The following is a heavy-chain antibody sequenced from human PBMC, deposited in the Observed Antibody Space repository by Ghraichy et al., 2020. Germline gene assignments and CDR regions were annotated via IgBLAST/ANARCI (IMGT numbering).Heavy chain of an antibody. CDR3: VHKSVIMIAGYMDV. D-gene: IGHD3-16*01. Sequence: SGPTLVKPTQTLTLTCTFSELSLSTSGVGVGWIRQSPGKALEWLALIYWDDDKRYSPSLKSRLTITKDTSKNQVVLTMTNMDTVDTATYYCVHKSVIMIAGYMDVWGNGTTVTVSS. CDR2: IYWDDDK. V-gene: IGHV2-5*02. CDR1: ELSLSTSGVG. J-gene: IGHJ6*03.